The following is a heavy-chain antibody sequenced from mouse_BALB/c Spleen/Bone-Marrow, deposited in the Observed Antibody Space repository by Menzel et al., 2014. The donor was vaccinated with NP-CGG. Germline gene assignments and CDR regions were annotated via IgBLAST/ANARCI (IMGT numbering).Heavy chain of an antibody. Sequence: EVKLMESGGGLVKPGGSLKLSCAASGFPFSNYDMSWVRQTPEKRLEWVATITSDDSYTYYPDSVKGRFTISRDNARNTLYLQMSSLRSEDTALYYCARQDGYDGTWFAYWGQGTLVTVSA. CDR3: ARQDGYDGTWFAY. CDR1: GFPFSNYD. CDR2: ITSDDSYT. J-gene: IGHJ3*01. D-gene: IGHD2-2*01. V-gene: IGHV5-9*02.